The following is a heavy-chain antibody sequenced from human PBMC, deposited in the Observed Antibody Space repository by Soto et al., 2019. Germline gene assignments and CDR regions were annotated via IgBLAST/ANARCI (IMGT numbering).Heavy chain of an antibody. CDR3: ARLEGLATISYYFDF. V-gene: IGHV4-39*01. CDR1: GGSISSSSYY. Sequence: PSETLSLTCTVSGGSISSSSYYWGWIRQPPGKGLEWIGSIYNRGSTYYNPSLKSRVTISVDTSKNQFSLKLSSVTAADSAVYYCARLEGLATISYYFDFWGPGALVTVSS. CDR2: IYNRGST. D-gene: IGHD3-9*01. J-gene: IGHJ4*02.